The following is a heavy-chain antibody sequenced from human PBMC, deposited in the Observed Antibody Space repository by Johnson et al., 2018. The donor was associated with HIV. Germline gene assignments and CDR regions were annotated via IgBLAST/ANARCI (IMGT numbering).Heavy chain of an antibody. CDR2: ISWQSGRI. CDR1: GFNVDYDA. Sequence: VQLVESGGGVVRPGGSLRLSCAASGFNVDYDALSWVRQAPGKGLEWVSGISWQSGRIKYADSVRGRFTISRDNAKKSLYLQMNSLRAEDTAVYYCARDLLYNWERRTDAFDIWGQGTMVTVSS. D-gene: IGHD1-20*01. V-gene: IGHV3-20*04. J-gene: IGHJ3*02. CDR3: ARDLLYNWERRTDAFDI.